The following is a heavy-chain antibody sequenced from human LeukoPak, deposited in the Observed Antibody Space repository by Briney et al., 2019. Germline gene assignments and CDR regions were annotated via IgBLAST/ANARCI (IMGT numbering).Heavy chain of an antibody. CDR3: ARGRTFDN. CDR2: INHSGST. Sequence: PSETLSLTCAAYGGSFSGYYWSWIRQPPGKGLEWIGEINHSGSTNYNPSLKSRVTISVDTSKNQFSLRLSSVTAADTALYYCARGRTFDNWGQGTLVTVSS. V-gene: IGHV4-34*01. J-gene: IGHJ4*02. CDR1: GGSFSGYY.